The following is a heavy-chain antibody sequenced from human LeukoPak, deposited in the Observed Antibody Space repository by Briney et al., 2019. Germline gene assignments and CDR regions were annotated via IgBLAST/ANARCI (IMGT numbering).Heavy chain of an antibody. CDR1: GFSFSNYG. D-gene: IGHD1-1*01. Sequence: GGSLRLSCLVSGFSFSNYGMSWVRQAPGKGLEWVSAISGSGDSTFYADSAKGRFTISRDNSKNTLNLQLNSLRVEDTAVYYCARGYDFSPWDQGTLVTVS. CDR3: ARGYDFSP. J-gene: IGHJ5*02. V-gene: IGHV3-23*01. CDR2: ISGSGDST.